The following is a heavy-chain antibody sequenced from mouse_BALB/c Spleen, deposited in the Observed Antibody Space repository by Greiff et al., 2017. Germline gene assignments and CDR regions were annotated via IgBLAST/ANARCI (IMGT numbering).Heavy chain of an antibody. CDR1: GFTFSSYG. V-gene: IGHV5-6*01. D-gene: IGHD2-3*01. CDR2: ISSGGSYT. CDR3: ARHHDGYSFDY. J-gene: IGHJ2*01. Sequence: EVQVVESGGDLVKPGGSLKLSCAASGFTFSSYGMSWVRQTPDKRLEWVATISSGGSYTYYPDSVKGRFTISRDNAKNTLYLQMSSLKSEDTAMYYCARHHDGYSFDYWGQGTTLTVSS.